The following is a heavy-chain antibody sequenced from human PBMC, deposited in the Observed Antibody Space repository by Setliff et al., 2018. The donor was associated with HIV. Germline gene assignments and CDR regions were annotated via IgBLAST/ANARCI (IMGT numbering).Heavy chain of an antibody. J-gene: IGHJ3*02. V-gene: IGHV4-38-2*01. Sequence: PSETLSLTCAVSGYSISSGYYWGWTRQPPGKGLEWIGSIYHSGSTYYNPSLKSRVTISVDTSKNQFSLKLSSVTAADTAVYYCARLCSGSGAFDIWGQGTMVTVSS. CDR2: IYHSGST. CDR3: ARLCSGSGAFDI. CDR1: GYSISSGYY. D-gene: IGHD1-26*01.